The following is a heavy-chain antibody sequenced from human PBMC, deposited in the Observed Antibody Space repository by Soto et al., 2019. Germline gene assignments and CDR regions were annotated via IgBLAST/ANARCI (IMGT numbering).Heavy chain of an antibody. J-gene: IGHJ3*02. CDR3: VRDDKWAFDI. D-gene: IGHD1-26*01. CDR1: GFTFSSYA. V-gene: IGHV3-48*01. CDR2: IRVGGGSI. Sequence: EMKLVESGGGLVQPGRSRRVSCAASGFTFSSYAFNWVRQAPGKGLEWISYIRVGGGSIFYADSVKGRFTISRDDAQNSLNLQMNTLRGEDTALYFCVRDDKWAFDIWGQGTTVIVSS.